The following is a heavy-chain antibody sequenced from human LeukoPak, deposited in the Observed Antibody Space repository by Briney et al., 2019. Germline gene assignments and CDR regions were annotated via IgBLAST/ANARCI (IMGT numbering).Heavy chain of an antibody. J-gene: IGHJ4*02. CDR3: ARVNYDSSGYLYYFDY. D-gene: IGHD3-22*01. CDR1: GGSISSGSYY. V-gene: IGHV4-61*02. CDR2: IYTSGST. Sequence: SQTLSLTCTVSGGSISSGSYYWSWIRQPAGKGLEWIGRIYTSGSTNYNPSLRSRVTISVDTSKNQFSLKLSSVTAADTAVYYCARVNYDSSGYLYYFDYWGQGTLVTVSS.